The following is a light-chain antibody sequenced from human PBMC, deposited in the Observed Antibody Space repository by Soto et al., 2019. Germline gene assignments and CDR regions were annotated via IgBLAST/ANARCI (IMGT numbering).Light chain of an antibody. CDR1: SGHSSYA. J-gene: IGLJ3*02. CDR3: PSGGTGPDGV. CDR2: LNSDGSH. V-gene: IGLV4-69*01. Sequence: QPVLTQSPSASASLGASVKLTCTLSSGHSSYAIAWHQQQPEKGPRYLMKLNSDGSHSKGDGLPHRSSGTCSGAARYPTISSLQSEDAADYYRPSGGTGPDGVFGGGTKLTVL.